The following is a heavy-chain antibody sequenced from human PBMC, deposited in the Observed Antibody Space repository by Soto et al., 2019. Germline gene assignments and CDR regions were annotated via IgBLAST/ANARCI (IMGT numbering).Heavy chain of an antibody. D-gene: IGHD3-9*01. V-gene: IGHV1-18*01. Sequence: QVQLVQSGAEVTKPGDSVKVSCSASGYTFTHFYITWVRQAPGQGLEWMGAISPHNFNTNFAQKFQGRVTLTTDTSTSTAYMELRSLRSDDTAVYYCARDEGGYDILTGYYKAHHFDYWGQGVLVTVSS. J-gene: IGHJ4*02. CDR3: ARDEGGYDILTGYYKAHHFDY. CDR1: GYTFTHFY. CDR2: ISPHNFNT.